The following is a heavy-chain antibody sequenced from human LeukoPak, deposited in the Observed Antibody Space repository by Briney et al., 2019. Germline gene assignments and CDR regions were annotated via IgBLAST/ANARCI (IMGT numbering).Heavy chain of an antibody. J-gene: IGHJ6*02. CDR1: GGSFSGYY. V-gene: IGHV4-34*01. CDR3: ARLTTVANYYYYGMDV. CDR2: INHSGST. D-gene: IGHD4-23*01. Sequence: PSETLSLTCAVYGGSFSGYYWSWIRQPPGKGLEWIGEINHSGSTNYNPSLKSRVTISVDTSKNQFSLKLSAVTAADTAVYYCARLTTVANYYYYGMDVWGQGTTVTVSS.